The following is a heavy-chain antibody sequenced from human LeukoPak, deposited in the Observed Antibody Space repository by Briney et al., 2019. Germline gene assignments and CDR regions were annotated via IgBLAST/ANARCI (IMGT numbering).Heavy chain of an antibody. CDR1: GGSISSYY. CDR2: IYYSGST. V-gene: IGHV4-59*12. J-gene: IGHJ5*02. CDR3: ARRTRQWELLTWFDP. Sequence: SETLSLTCTVSGGSISSYYWSWIRQPPGKGLEWIGYIYYSGSTNYNPSLKSRVTISVDKSKNQFSLKLSSVTAADTAVYYCARRTRQWELLTWFDPWGQGTLVTVSS. D-gene: IGHD1-26*01.